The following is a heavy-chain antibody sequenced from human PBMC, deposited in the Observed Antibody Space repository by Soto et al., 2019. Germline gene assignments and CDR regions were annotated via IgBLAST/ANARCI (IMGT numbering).Heavy chain of an antibody. CDR2: ISSSSSYI. J-gene: IGHJ4*02. Sequence: GESLKISCAASGFTFSSYSMNWVRQAPGKGLEWVSSISSSSSYIYYADSVKGRFTISRDNAKNSLYLQMNSLRADDTAVYYCARTQPTTGTFDYWGQGTLVTVSS. CDR3: ARTQPTTGTFDY. CDR1: GFTFSSYS. V-gene: IGHV3-21*01. D-gene: IGHD1-1*01.